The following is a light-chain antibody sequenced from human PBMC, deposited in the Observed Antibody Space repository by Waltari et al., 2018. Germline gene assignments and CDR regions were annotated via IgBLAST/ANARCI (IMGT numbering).Light chain of an antibody. CDR3: QQYFSGCT. Sequence: DIQMTQSPSTPSASVGDRVTITCRASQSIVSWVAWYQQKPGKAPKLLIDKASSLQSGVPSTFSCRGSGTDFTLTISSLQPDDFATYYCQQYFSGCTFGQGTNLEIK. CDR1: QSIVSW. CDR2: KAS. V-gene: IGKV1-5*03. J-gene: IGKJ2*02.